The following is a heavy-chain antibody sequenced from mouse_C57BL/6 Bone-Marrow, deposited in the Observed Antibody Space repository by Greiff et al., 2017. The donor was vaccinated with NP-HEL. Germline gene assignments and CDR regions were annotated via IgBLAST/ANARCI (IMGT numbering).Heavy chain of an antibody. CDR1: GYSFTGYY. D-gene: IGHD1-3*01. CDR2: INPSTGGT. CDR3: AKSPNWYVRNYFDY. J-gene: IGHJ2*01. V-gene: IGHV1-42*01. Sequence: VQLQQSGPELVKPGASVTISCKASGYSFTGYYMNWVKQSPEKSLEWIGEINPSTGGTTYTQKFKAKATLTVDKSSSTAYMQLKSLTSEDSAVYYCAKSPNWYVRNYFDYWGQGTTLTVSS.